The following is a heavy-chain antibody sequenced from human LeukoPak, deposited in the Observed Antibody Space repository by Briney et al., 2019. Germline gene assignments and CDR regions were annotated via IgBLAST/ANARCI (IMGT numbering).Heavy chain of an antibody. Sequence: ASVKVSCKASGYTFTGYYMHWVRQAPGQGLEWMGWINPNSGDTIYVQKLQGRVTMTRDTSISTAYMELSRLTSDDTAVYYCARVGHYYGSGSYLWDYWGQGTLVTVSS. CDR2: INPNSGDT. D-gene: IGHD3-10*01. CDR3: ARVGHYYGSGSYLWDY. J-gene: IGHJ4*02. CDR1: GYTFTGYY. V-gene: IGHV1-2*02.